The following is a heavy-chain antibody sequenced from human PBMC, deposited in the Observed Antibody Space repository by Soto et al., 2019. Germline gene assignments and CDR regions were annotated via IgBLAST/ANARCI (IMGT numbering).Heavy chain of an antibody. J-gene: IGHJ6*02. CDR3: AAGRRAQYYYDSSGTPGHYYYGMDV. V-gene: IGHV1-58*01. D-gene: IGHD3-22*01. CDR2: IVVGSGNT. CDR1: GFTFTSSA. Sequence: SVKVSCKASGFTFTSSAVQWVRQARGQRLEWIGWIVVGSGNTNYAQKFQERVTITRDMSTSTAYMELSSLRSEDTAVYYCAAGRRAQYYYDSSGTPGHYYYGMDVWGQGTTVTVSS.